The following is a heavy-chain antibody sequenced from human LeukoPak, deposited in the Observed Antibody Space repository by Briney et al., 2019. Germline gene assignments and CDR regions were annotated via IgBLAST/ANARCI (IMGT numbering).Heavy chain of an antibody. Sequence: ASVKVSCKASGYTFSTYGITWVRQAPGQGLEWMGWINPNNGGTNYAQQFQGRITMTRDTSISTAYMELSSLRSDDTAVYYCARDWRSIATAGTWFYYYYYMDVWGKGTTVTVSS. V-gene: IGHV1-2*02. D-gene: IGHD6-13*01. CDR2: INPNNGGT. J-gene: IGHJ6*03. CDR3: ARDWRSIATAGTWFYYYYYMDV. CDR1: GYTFSTYG.